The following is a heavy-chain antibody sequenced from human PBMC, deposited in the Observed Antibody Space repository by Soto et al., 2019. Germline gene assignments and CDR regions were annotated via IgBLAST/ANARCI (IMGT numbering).Heavy chain of an antibody. CDR3: ARGYLCYDILTGYYTHAFDI. CDR2: INSDGSST. V-gene: IGHV3-74*01. D-gene: IGHD3-9*01. J-gene: IGHJ3*02. CDR1: GFTFSSYW. Sequence: EVQLVESGGGLVQPGGSLRLSCAASGFTFSSYWMHWVRQAPGKGLVWVSRINSDGSSTSYADSVKGRFTISRDNAKNTLYLQMNSLRAEDTAVYYCARGYLCYDILTGYYTHAFDIWGQGTMVTVSS.